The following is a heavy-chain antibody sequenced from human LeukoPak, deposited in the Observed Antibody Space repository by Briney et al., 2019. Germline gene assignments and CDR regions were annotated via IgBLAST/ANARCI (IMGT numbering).Heavy chain of an antibody. CDR1: GLTFSSYW. CDR3: ARDDYGWGSHPY. D-gene: IGHD3-10*01. Sequence: GGSLRLSCSGSGLTFSSYWMTWVRQAPGKGLEWVANIKPDGSEKAYVDSVKGRFTISRDNAKNSLYLQMNSLRAEDTAVYYCARDDYGWGSHPYWGQGTLVTVSS. J-gene: IGHJ4*02. CDR2: IKPDGSEK. V-gene: IGHV3-7*04.